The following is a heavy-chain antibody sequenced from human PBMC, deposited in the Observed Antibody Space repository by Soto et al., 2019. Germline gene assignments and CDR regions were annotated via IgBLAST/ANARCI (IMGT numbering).Heavy chain of an antibody. Sequence: GGSLRLSCAASGFTFDDYAMHWVRQAPGKGLEWVSGISWNSGSIGYADSVKGRFTISRDNAKNSLYLQMNSLRAEDTALYYCAKTLGDGALWHSAFDIWGQGTMVTVSS. D-gene: IGHD1-26*01. J-gene: IGHJ3*02. CDR3: AKTLGDGALWHSAFDI. V-gene: IGHV3-9*01. CDR2: ISWNSGSI. CDR1: GFTFDDYA.